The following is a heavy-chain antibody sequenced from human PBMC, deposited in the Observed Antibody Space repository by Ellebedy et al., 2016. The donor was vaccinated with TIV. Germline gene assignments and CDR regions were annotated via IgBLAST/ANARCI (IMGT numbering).Heavy chain of an antibody. D-gene: IGHD5-24*01. CDR3: ARGRDGYNLAPFDY. CDR2: IYYSGST. Sequence: MPGGSLRLSCTVSGGSISNFYWSWIRQPPGKGLEWIGYIYYSGSTKYNPSLKSRVTISLDTSKNQFSLKLKSVTAADTAVYYCARGRDGYNLAPFDYWGQGTLVTVSS. J-gene: IGHJ4*02. V-gene: IGHV4-59*01. CDR1: GGSISNFY.